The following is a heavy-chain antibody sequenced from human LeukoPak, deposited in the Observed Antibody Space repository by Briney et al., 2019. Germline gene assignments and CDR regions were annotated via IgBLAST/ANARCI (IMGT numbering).Heavy chain of an antibody. Sequence: SETLSLTCTVSGGSISSYYWSWIRQPPGKGLEWIGYIYYSGSTNYNPSLKSRVTISVDTSKNQFSLKLSSVTAADTAVYYCARGAGYSSSWFDAFDIWGQGTMVTVSS. CDR2: IYYSGST. CDR3: ARGAGYSSSWFDAFDI. CDR1: GGSISSYY. V-gene: IGHV4-59*01. D-gene: IGHD6-13*01. J-gene: IGHJ3*02.